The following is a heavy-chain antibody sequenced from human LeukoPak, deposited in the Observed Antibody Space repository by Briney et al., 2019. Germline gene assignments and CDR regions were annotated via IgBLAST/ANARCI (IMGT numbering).Heavy chain of an antibody. CDR3: ARQSPNYYDSSGHVPVDY. D-gene: IGHD3-22*01. Sequence: SETLSLTCTVSGGSISSSSYYWGWIRQPPGKGLEWIGSIYYSGSTYYNPSLKSRVTISVDTSKNQFSLKLSPVTAADTAVYYCARQSPNYYDSSGHVPVDYWGQGTLVTVSS. V-gene: IGHV4-39*07. CDR1: GGSISSSSYY. CDR2: IYYSGST. J-gene: IGHJ4*02.